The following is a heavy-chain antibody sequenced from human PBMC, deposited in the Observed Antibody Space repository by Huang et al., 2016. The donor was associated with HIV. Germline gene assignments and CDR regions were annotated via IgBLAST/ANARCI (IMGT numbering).Heavy chain of an antibody. Sequence: QVQLVQSRAEVKKPGASVKVSCKVSEYTLTELSRHWVRQHPGKGLEWMGGFDPEIGETIYEQKVQGRVTMTEDTSTETAFMELSGLRPEDTAVYYCATGFDVFFDFWGQGTLVTVSS. J-gene: IGHJ4*02. CDR1: EYTLTELS. V-gene: IGHV1-24*01. CDR2: FDPEIGET. D-gene: IGHD3-9*01. CDR3: ATGFDVFFDF.